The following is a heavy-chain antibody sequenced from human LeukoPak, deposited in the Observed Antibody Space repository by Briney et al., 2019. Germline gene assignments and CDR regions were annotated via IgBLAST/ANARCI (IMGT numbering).Heavy chain of an antibody. D-gene: IGHD2-15*01. V-gene: IGHV1-8*01. CDR1: GYTFTRNG. Sequence: ASVKVSCKASGYTFTRNGISWVRQAPGQGLEWMGWMNPNSGNTGYAQKFQGRVTMTRNTSISTAYMGLSSLRSEDTAVYYCARDGGRADIVVVVAATGYYYGMDVWGQGTTVTVSS. CDR3: ARDGGRADIVVVVAATGYYYGMDV. CDR2: MNPNSGNT. J-gene: IGHJ6*02.